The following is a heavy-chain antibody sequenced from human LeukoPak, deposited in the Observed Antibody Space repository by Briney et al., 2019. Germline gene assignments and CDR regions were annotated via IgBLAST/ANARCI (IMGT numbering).Heavy chain of an antibody. V-gene: IGHV3-48*01. J-gene: IGHJ4*02. CDR3: ARDEYTGNSSD. CDR1: GFTFSSYS. Sequence: GGSLRLSCAASGFTFSSYSMNWVRQAPGQGLEWVSYISSSSSTINYADSVKGRFTISRDNAKNSLYLQMNSLRAEDTALYYCARDEYTGNSSDWGQGTLVTVSS. D-gene: IGHD4-23*01. CDR2: ISSSSSTI.